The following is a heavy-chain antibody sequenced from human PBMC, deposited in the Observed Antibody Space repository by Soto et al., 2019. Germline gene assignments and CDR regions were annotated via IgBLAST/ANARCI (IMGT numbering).Heavy chain of an antibody. J-gene: IGHJ4*02. CDR1: GGSFSGYY. V-gene: IGHV4-34*01. D-gene: IGHD3-9*01. CDR2: INHSGST. Sequence: QVQLQQWGAGLLKPSETLSLTCAVYGGSFSGYYWSWIRQPPGKGLEWIGEINHSGSTNYNPSLKSRVXXSXDXXKNQFSLKLSSVTAAGTAVYYCARGVDWLLYYFDYWGQGTLVTVSS. CDR3: ARGVDWLLYYFDY.